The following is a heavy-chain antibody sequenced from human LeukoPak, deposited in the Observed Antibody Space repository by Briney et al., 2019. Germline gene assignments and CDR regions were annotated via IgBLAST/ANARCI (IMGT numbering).Heavy chain of an antibody. Sequence: ASVKVSCKASGYTFTTYSLAWVRQAPGQSLEWMGWISVNNGGTNYAQSFQDRVTLPRDTSTNPAFLELRSLKSDEPAIIYCATATQPRGYFLHWGQGTLVTVSS. CDR1: GYTFTTYS. D-gene: IGHD2-2*01. V-gene: IGHV1-18*01. CDR3: ATATQPRGYFLH. CDR2: ISVNNGGT. J-gene: IGHJ1*01.